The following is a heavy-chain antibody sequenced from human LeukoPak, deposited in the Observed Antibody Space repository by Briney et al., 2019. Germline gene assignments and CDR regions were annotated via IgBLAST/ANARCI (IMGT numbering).Heavy chain of an antibody. J-gene: IGHJ5*02. Sequence: SETLSLTCTVSGGSISSSSYYWGWIRQPPGKGLEWIGSIYYSGGTYYNPSLKSRVTISVDTSKNQFSLKLSSVTAADTAVYYCARRVDYVWGSYRYDWFDPWGQGTLVTVSS. D-gene: IGHD3-16*02. CDR3: ARRVDYVWGSYRYDWFDP. V-gene: IGHV4-39*01. CDR2: IYYSGGT. CDR1: GGSISSSSYY.